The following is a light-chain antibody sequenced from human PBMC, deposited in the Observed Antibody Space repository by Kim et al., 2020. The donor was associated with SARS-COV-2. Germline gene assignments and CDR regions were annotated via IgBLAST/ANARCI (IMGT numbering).Light chain of an antibody. Sequence: ASVGERVTITCRASHEISNYLAWFQMKPGKAPKLLIYAASALQPGVPSQFSGSGSGTDFTLTVTSLQPEDVATYYCQKCDSAPWTFCEGTKLDIK. CDR3: QKCDSAPWT. J-gene: IGKJ1*01. CDR1: HEISNY. V-gene: IGKV1-27*01. CDR2: AAS.